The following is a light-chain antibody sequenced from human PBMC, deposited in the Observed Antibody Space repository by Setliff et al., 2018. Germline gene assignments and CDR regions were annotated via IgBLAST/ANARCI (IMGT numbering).Light chain of an antibody. CDR3: NSYTSSRTYV. CDR2: EVS. CDR1: NSDVGGYNY. Sequence: QSVLTQPASVSGSPGQSITISCTGSNSDVGGYNYVSWYQQYPGKAPKLMIYEVSDRPSGVSNRFSGSKSGNTASLTISGLQAEDEADYYCNSYTSSRTYVFGTGTKGTVL. J-gene: IGLJ1*01. V-gene: IGLV2-14*01.